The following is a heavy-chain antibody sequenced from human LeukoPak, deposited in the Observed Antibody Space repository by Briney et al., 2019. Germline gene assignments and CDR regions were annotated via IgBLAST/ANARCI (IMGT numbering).Heavy chain of an antibody. D-gene: IGHD3-10*01. CDR3: ARRAHYYGSGSYYYYFDY. V-gene: IGHV4-39*01. CDR2: IYYSGST. CDR1: GGSISSSSYY. Sequence: SETLSLTCTVSGGSISSSSYYWGWIRQPPGKGLEWIGSIYYSGSTYYNPSLKSRVTISVDTSKNQFPLKLSSVTAADTAVYYCARRAHYYGSGSYYYYFDYWGQGTLVTVSS. J-gene: IGHJ4*02.